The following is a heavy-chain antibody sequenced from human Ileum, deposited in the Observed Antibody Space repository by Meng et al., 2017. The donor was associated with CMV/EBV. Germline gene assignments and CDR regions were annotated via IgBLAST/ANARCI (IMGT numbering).Heavy chain of an antibody. CDR3: SRGADAYKSGRS. Sequence: RPQVGGGLLKPPESLSLLCGVYGGSFSNYYWSWIRKSPGKGLEWICEIHPSGSTYYNPSLNSRVTMSVDTSKNQFSLNLRSVTAADTAVYYCSRGADAYKSGRSWGQGTLVTVSS. CDR2: IHPSGST. J-gene: IGHJ5*02. D-gene: IGHD5-24*01. CDR1: GGSFSNYY. V-gene: IGHV4-34*01.